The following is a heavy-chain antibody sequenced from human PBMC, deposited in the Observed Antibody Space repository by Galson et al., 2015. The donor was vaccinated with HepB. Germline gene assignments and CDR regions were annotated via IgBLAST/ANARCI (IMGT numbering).Heavy chain of an antibody. CDR2: ITGSDGRT. D-gene: IGHD1-26*01. Sequence: SLRLSCAASGFTFSHYAMTWVRQAPGKGLEWVSCITGSDGRTYYTDSVRGRFTISRDNSKNTLYLQINNARAEDTAVYYCARMGAFADYDFDPWGQGIKVSVSS. CDR1: GFTFSHYA. J-gene: IGHJ5*02. CDR3: ARMGAFADYDFDP. V-gene: IGHV3-23*01.